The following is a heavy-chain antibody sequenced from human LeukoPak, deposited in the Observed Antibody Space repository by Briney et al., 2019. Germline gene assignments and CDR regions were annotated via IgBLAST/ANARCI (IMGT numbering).Heavy chain of an antibody. CDR2: SSSSGSTI. CDR1: GFTFSDYY. J-gene: IGHJ4*02. V-gene: IGHV3-11*04. D-gene: IGHD3-22*01. CDR3: ARESSYYYDSSGYYLGNGFDY. Sequence: GGSLRLSCAASGFTFSDYYMSWIRQAPGKGLEWVSYSSSSGSTIYYADSVKGRFTISRDNAKNSLYLQMNSLRAEDTAVYYCARESSYYYDSSGYYLGNGFDYWGQGTLVTVSS.